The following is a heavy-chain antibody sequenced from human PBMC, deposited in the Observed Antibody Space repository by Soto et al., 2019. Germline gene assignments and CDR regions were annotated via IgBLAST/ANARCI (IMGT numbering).Heavy chain of an antibody. CDR1: GFSFTDNW. CDR3: IPYCDFGSGHYPH. V-gene: IGHV3-15*07. J-gene: IGHJ1*01. CDR2: IKSRADGETT. Sequence: EVRLVESGGGLVKPGGSLRLSCAASGFSFTDNWMHWVRQAPGKGLEWVGRIKSRADGETTDYAAPVKGRFTISRDDSRDTFYLEMNRLKSEDTAMYSCIPYCDFGSGHYPHWGQGILVTVSS. D-gene: IGHD3-3*01.